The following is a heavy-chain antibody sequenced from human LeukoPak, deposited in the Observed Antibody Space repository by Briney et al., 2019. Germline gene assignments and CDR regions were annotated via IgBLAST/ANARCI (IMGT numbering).Heavy chain of an antibody. V-gene: IGHV3-23*01. CDR3: AKAGGYSSSWRYYYYYYMDV. Sequence: PGGSLRLSCAASGFTFSSYGMHWVRQPPGEGLEWVSAISGSAGSTYYADSVKGRFTISRDNSKNTLYLQMNSLRAEDTAVYYCAKAGGYSSSWRYYYYYYMDVWAKGPRSPSP. J-gene: IGHJ6*03. CDR1: GFTFSSYG. D-gene: IGHD6-13*01. CDR2: ISGSAGST.